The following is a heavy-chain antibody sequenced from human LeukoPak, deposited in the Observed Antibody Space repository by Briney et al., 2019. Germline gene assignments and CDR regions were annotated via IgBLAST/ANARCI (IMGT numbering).Heavy chain of an antibody. CDR1: GFNLIDYY. V-gene: IGHV3-11*04. J-gene: IGHJ5*02. Sequence: GGSLRLSCAASGFNLIDYYTSWIRQAPGKGLEWVSYITTGRTLSYADSVKGRFTISRDNAKNSLFLQMKSLRVEDTAVYYCARVVSSRSTVGFDPWGQGTLVTVSS. D-gene: IGHD5/OR15-5a*01. CDR3: ARVVSSRSTVGFDP. CDR2: ITTGRTL.